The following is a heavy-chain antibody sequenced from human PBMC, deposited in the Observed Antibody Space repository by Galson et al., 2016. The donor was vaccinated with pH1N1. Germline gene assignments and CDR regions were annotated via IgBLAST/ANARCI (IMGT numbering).Heavy chain of an antibody. V-gene: IGHV4-61*09. CDR2: FYTRGST. CDR3: ARGIGGTDYHYFDY. J-gene: IGHJ4*02. CDR1: GGSINSGRYY. Sequence: LSLTCTVSGGSINSGRYYWSWIRQPAGKGLEWMGQFYTRGSTKNNPSLKSRVTISADTSRNQFSLRLSSVTAADTAVYFCARGIGGTDYHYFDYWGQGTMVTVSS. D-gene: IGHD1-26*01.